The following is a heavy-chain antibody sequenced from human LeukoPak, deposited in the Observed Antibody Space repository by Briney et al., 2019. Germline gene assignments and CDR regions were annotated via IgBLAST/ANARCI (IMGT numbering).Heavy chain of an antibody. CDR1: GYTFPSYG. V-gene: IGHV1-18*01. J-gene: IGHJ4*02. D-gene: IGHD3-10*01. CDR3: ARGPNYASGSYDNEVFDY. Sequence: GASVKVSCKASGYTFPSYGISWVRQSPGQGLEWMGWINPYNGNTNYAQKLQGRVTMTADTSTSTAYMELRSLRSDDTAVYYCARGPNYASGSYDNEVFDYWGQGTLVTVSS. CDR2: INPYNGNT.